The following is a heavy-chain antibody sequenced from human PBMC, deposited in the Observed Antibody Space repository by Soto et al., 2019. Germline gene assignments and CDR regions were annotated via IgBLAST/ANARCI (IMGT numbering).Heavy chain of an antibody. J-gene: IGHJ6*02. CDR2: ISSYNSYT. CDR3: AKDQRFFPYGGV. V-gene: IGHV3-21*04. D-gene: IGHD3-3*01. CDR1: GFNFSDSR. Sequence: GGSLRLSCAASGFNFSDSRMNWVRQAPGKGLEWVASISSYNSYTYYADSIKGRFTISRDNAKKSLYLQMNSLRAEDTAVYYCAKDQRFFPYGGVWGQGTTVTVSS.